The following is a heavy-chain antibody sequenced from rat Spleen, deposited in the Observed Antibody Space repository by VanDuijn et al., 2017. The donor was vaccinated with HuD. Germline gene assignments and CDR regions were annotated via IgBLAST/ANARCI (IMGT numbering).Heavy chain of an antibody. CDR2: ISPTGDVT. Sequence: EVQLVESDGGLVQPGRSLKLSCAASGFTFSDYYMAWVRQAPTKGLEWVASISPTGDVTYYRDSVKGRFTVSRDNAKTTLFLQMDSLRSEDTATYYCARHRNLGYWHFDFWGPGTMVTVSS. CDR3: ARHRNLGYWHFDF. J-gene: IGHJ1*01. V-gene: IGHV5-25*01. CDR1: GFTFSDYY. D-gene: IGHD4-6*01.